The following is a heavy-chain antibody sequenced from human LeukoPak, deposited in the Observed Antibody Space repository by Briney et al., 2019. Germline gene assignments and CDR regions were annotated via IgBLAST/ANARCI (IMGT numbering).Heavy chain of an antibody. D-gene: IGHD5-12*01. J-gene: IGHJ4*02. CDR1: GYTFTGYY. CDR3: AKDPRYSGYDAEPTGFDY. Sequence: ASVKVSCKASGYTFTGYYMHWVRQAPGQGLEWMGWINPNSGGTNYAQKFQGWVTMTRDTSISTAYMELSRLRSDDTAVYYCAKDPRYSGYDAEPTGFDYWGQGTLVTVSS. CDR2: INPNSGGT. V-gene: IGHV1-2*04.